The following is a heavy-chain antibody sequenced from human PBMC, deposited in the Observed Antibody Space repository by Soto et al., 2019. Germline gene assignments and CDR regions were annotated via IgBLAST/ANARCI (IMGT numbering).Heavy chain of an antibody. D-gene: IGHD3-22*01. V-gene: IGHV3-48*01. CDR3: ARDYYYDSSGYYAGFDY. J-gene: IGHJ4*02. Sequence: GGSLRLSCTASGFTLGDFAMNWVRQAPGKGLEWVSYISSSSSTIYYADSVKGRFTISRDNAKNSLYLQMNSLRAEDTAVYYCARDYYYDSSGYYAGFDYWGQGTLVTVSS. CDR2: ISSSSSTI. CDR1: GFTLGDFA.